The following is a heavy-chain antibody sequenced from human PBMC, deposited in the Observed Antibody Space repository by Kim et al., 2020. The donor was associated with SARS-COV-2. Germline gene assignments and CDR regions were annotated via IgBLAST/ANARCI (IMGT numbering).Heavy chain of an antibody. CDR3: ARHRKDYDFWSACFMDYY. V-gene: IGHV4-59*08. CDR1: GGSISSHY. CDR2: IYSSGST. D-gene: IGHD3-3*01. Sequence: SETLSLTCTVSGGSISSHYWSWIRQLPGKVLEWIGYIYSSGSTHYNPSPKSRVTISVDPSKNQFSLKLSSVTAADTALHSCARHRKDYDFWSACFMDYY. J-gene: IGHJ6*01.